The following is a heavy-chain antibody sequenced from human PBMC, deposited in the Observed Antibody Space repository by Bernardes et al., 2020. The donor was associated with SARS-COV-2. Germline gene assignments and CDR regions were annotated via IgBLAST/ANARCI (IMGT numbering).Heavy chain of an antibody. Sequence: ASVKVSCQASGYTFRAYYVNWVRQAPGQGLEWMAMINTNSGNPEYAEKLQGRVTVTRDTSINTVYLEVNNLKSDDTAIYYCARDLSVGFSGSGDNYGMDVWGPGTTVTVSS. CDR1: GYTFRAYY. J-gene: IGHJ6*02. V-gene: IGHV1-2*02. CDR2: INTNSGNP. D-gene: IGHD1-26*01. CDR3: ARDLSVGFSGSGDNYGMDV.